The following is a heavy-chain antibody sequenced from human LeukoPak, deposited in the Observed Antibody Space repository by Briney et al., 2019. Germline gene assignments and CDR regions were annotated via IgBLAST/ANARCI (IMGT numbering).Heavy chain of an antibody. Sequence: SETLSLTCTVSGGSISSSSYYWGWIRQPPGKGLEWIGSIYYSGSTYYNPSLKSRVTISVDTSKNQFSLKLSSVTAADTAVYYCAREGSRAVAGYYFDYWGQGTLVTVSS. CDR3: AREGSRAVAGYYFDY. CDR2: IYYSGST. J-gene: IGHJ4*02. CDR1: GGSISSSSYY. V-gene: IGHV4-39*07. D-gene: IGHD6-19*01.